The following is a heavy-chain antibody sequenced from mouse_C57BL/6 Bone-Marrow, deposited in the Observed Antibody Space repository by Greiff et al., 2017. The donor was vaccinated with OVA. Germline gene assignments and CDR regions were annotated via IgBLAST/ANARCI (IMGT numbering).Heavy chain of an antibody. V-gene: IGHV2-6*01. D-gene: IGHD2-3*01. CDR2: IWGVGST. CDR1: GFSLTSYG. Sequence: QVQLQQSGPGLVALSQSLSITCTVSGFSLTSYGVDWVRQSPGKGLEWLGVIWGVGSTNYNSALKSRLSISKDNSKSQVFLKMNSLQTDDTAMCYCAIYDGYYEAYWGQGTLVTVSA. CDR3: AIYDGYYEAY. J-gene: IGHJ3*01.